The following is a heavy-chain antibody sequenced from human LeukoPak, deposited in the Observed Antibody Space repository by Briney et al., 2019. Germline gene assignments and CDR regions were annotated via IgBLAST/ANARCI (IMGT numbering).Heavy chain of an antibody. Sequence: GGSLGLSCAASEFTFTTYGMHWVRQAPGKGLEWVAFIYYDGSNIYYADYVKGRFTISRDISKNTLYLQMDSLRAEDTAVYYCARDGIFAFDIWGQGTMVTDSS. J-gene: IGHJ3*02. CDR3: ARDGIFAFDI. V-gene: IGHV3-33*01. D-gene: IGHD2-21*01. CDR2: IYYDGSNI. CDR1: EFTFTTYG.